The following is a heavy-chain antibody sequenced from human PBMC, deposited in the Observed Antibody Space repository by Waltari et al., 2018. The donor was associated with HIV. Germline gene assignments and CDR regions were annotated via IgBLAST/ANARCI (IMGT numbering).Heavy chain of an antibody. D-gene: IGHD3-9*01. CDR1: GGSFRGYY. J-gene: IGHJ3*02. CDR3: ARVVLVVGLRYFDWLLPDAFDI. V-gene: IGHV4-34*01. CDR2: IKHIVST. Sequence: QVQLQQWGAGLLKPSETLSLTCAVYGGSFRGYYWSWIRPHPGTGLGWTGEIKHIVSTNYNPSLKSRVPISVDTAKNQFSLKLSSVTAADTAVYYCARVVLVVGLRYFDWLLPDAFDIWGQGTMVTVSS.